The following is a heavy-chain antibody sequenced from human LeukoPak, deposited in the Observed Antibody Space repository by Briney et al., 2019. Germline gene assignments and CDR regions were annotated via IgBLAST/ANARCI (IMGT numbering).Heavy chain of an antibody. J-gene: IGHJ6*03. V-gene: IGHV4-39*01. CDR2: IYYSGGT. D-gene: IGHD2-15*01. Sequence: PSETLSLTCTVYGGSISTTSYYWAWLRQTPGKGLGWIGSIYYSGGTHYNPSLESRVTISVDTSKKQFSPKLTSVTASDTATYYCARNPSLGVVAAYGPVAYMDIWGKGTTVSVSS. CDR3: ARNPSLGVVAAYGPVAYMDI. CDR1: GGSISTTSYY.